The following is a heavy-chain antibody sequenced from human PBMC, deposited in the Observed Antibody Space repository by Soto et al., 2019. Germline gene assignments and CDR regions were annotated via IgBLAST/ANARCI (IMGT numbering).Heavy chain of an antibody. Sequence: SETLSLTCVVSGAYISVADSYWLCIRKPPGKGLEWIGYIAYSGDTYYNPSLRRRVTISADRSENKFSLTLKSVTAADTAVYFCARDFERSAIGPWGQGTSVTVSS. CDR2: IAYSGDT. D-gene: IGHD3-9*01. V-gene: IGHV4-31*11. CDR1: GAYISVADSY. CDR3: ARDFERSAIGP. J-gene: IGHJ5*02.